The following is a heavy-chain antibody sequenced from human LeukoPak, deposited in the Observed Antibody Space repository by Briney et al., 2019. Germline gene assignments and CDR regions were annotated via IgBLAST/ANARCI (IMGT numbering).Heavy chain of an antibody. V-gene: IGHV5-51*01. CDR2: IYPDDSRT. D-gene: IGHD2-2*01. J-gene: IGHJ4*02. CDR1: GYRFTKSW. Sequence: GESLKISCKGSGYRFTKSWIGWVRQMPGKGLEWLGIIYPDDSRTRYSPSFQGQVTMSVDKSISTAYLQWSSLKASDTAMYYCARLSLPSSPFDYWGQGTLVTVSS. CDR3: ARLSLPSSPFDY.